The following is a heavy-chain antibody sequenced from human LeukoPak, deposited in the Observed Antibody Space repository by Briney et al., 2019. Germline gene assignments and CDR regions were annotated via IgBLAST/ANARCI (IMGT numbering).Heavy chain of an antibody. CDR3: AVNSTKHTFDI. Sequence: SETLSLTCTVSGGSMSPFYWSWIRQSPGKGLEWIGSIYYSGGTNYNPSLRSRVTISVDTSKNQFSLELSSVTAADTAVYYCAVNSTKHTFDIWGQGTMVTVSS. CDR1: GGSMSPFY. V-gene: IGHV4-59*08. D-gene: IGHD1-1*01. CDR2: IYYSGGT. J-gene: IGHJ3*02.